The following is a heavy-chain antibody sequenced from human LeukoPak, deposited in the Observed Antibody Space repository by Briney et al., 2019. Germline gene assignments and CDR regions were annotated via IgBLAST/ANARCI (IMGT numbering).Heavy chain of an antibody. D-gene: IGHD4-17*01. V-gene: IGHV1-2*02. Sequence: ASVKVSCKASGYTFTGYYMHWVRQAPGQGLEWMGWINPNSGGTNYAQKFQGRVTMTRDTSISTAYMELSRLRSDDTAVYYCAGDTDPYGDYRLGDYWGQGTLVTVSS. J-gene: IGHJ4*02. CDR1: GYTFTGYY. CDR2: INPNSGGT. CDR3: AGDTDPYGDYRLGDY.